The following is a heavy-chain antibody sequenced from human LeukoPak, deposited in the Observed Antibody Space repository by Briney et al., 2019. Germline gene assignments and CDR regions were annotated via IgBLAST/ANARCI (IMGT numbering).Heavy chain of an antibody. V-gene: IGHV3-15*01. D-gene: IGHD6-6*01. Sequence: GGSLRLSWATSGXTFSNAWVSWVRQAPGKGLEWVGQIKSKTDGETTDYAAPVKGRFTISRDDSKNTLFLQMNSLKTEDTAVYYCNTLLHYSSSSEGYWGQGTLVTVSS. CDR3: NTLLHYSSSSEGY. CDR1: GXTFSNAW. CDR2: IKSKTDGETT. J-gene: IGHJ4*02.